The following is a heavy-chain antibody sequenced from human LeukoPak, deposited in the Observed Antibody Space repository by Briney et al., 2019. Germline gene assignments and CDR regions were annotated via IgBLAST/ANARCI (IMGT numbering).Heavy chain of an antibody. CDR1: GFTLIPYG. CDR2: IWFDGGNK. V-gene: IGHV3-33*01. D-gene: IGHD3-10*01. Sequence: PGGSLSLSCASSGFTLIPYGMHWVRQAPGKGLEGVAVIWFDGGNKYYADSVKGRFTISRDNSKNTLYLQMNSLRAEDTAVYYCARDSTYGSGNFDYWGQGTLVTVSS. J-gene: IGHJ4*02. CDR3: ARDSTYGSGNFDY.